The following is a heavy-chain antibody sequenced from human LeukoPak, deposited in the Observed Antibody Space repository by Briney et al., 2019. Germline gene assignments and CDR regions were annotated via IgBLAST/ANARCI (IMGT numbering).Heavy chain of an antibody. Sequence: PGESLRLSCAASGFTFSKYWMLCFLQPPGKGLESVSRNNTDGTVTTYADSVKSRFTVSRDNADNTMFLQMNSVRDEDTAVYYCATKQWLAPPPDSWGQGTPVTVAS. CDR1: GFTFSKYW. D-gene: IGHD6-19*01. V-gene: IGHV3-74*01. CDR2: NNTDGTVT. J-gene: IGHJ4*02. CDR3: ATKQWLAPPPDS.